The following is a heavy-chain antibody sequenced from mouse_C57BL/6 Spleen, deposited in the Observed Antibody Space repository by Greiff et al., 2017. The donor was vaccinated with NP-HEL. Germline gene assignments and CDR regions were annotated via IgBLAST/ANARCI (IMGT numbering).Heavy chain of an antibody. Sequence: QVQLQQSGAELVRPGSSVKLSCKASGYTFTSYWMDWVKQRPGQGLEWIGNIYPSDSETHYNQKFKDKATLTVDKSSSTAYMQLSSLTSEDSAVYYCARGPYYYGSSYWYFDVWGTGTTVTVSS. CDR2: IYPSDSET. CDR3: ARGPYYYGSSYWYFDV. V-gene: IGHV1-61*01. D-gene: IGHD1-1*01. CDR1: GYTFTSYW. J-gene: IGHJ1*03.